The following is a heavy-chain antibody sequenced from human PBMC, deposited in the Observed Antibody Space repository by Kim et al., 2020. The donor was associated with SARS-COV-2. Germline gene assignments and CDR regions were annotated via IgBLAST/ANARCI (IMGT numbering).Heavy chain of an antibody. CDR2: IYSGGST. J-gene: IGHJ3*02. V-gene: IGHV3-53*01. D-gene: IGHD3-9*01. Sequence: GGSLRLSCAASGFTVSSNYMSWVRQAPGKGLEWVSVIYSGGSTYYADSVKGRFTISRDNSKNTLYLQMNSLRAEDTAVYYCARGGYFDWLLHDHDAFDIWGQGTMVTVSS. CDR3: ARGGYFDWLLHDHDAFDI. CDR1: GFTVSSNY.